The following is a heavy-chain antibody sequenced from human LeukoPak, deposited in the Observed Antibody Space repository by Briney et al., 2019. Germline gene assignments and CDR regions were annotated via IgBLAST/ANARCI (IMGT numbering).Heavy chain of an antibody. CDR2: IYHTGST. V-gene: IGHV4-30-2*01. CDR3: VRRLEV. CDR1: GGSISSGLYS. J-gene: IGHJ3*01. Sequence: SETLSLTCDVSGGSISSGLYSWSWIRQPLGKGLEWIGYIYHTGSTYYNPSLKSRVTISVDTSKNQFSLRLSSVTAADTAIYYCVRRLEVWGQGTMVTVSS.